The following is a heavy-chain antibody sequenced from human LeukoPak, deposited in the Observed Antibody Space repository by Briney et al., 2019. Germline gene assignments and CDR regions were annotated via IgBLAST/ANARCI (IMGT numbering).Heavy chain of an antibody. Sequence: PGGSLRLSCAASGFTVSTNYMTWVRQAPGKGLEWVSIIYSGGSTHYADSVKGRFTVSRDNSKNTLSLQMNSLRAEDTAVYYCASGGSYYVSYFDYWGQGTLVTVSS. D-gene: IGHD3-16*01. V-gene: IGHV3-53*01. CDR3: ASGGSYYVSYFDY. CDR1: GFTVSTNY. CDR2: IYSGGST. J-gene: IGHJ4*02.